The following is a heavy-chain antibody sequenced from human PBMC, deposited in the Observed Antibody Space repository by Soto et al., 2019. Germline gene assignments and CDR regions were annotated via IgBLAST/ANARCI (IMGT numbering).Heavy chain of an antibody. CDR2: ISSSDSTI. V-gene: IGHV3-11*01. CDR1: GVTFSDYV. J-gene: IGHJ4*02. CDR3: ARWGVDDFWSGYYSDY. D-gene: IGHD3-3*01. Sequence: GSLRLSCAASGVTFSDYVMSWIRQAPGKGLEWVSCISSSDSTIYYADSVKSRVTISRDNAKNSLSLQMNSLRAEDTAVYYCARWGVDDFWSGYYSDYWGQGTLVTVSS.